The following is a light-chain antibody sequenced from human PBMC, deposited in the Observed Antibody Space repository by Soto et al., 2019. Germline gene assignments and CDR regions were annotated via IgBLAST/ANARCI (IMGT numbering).Light chain of an antibody. Sequence: EIVLTQSPGTLSSSPGDRATLSCRASQSVSTNYLAWYQQSLGQAPRLLIYGASSRATGIPDRFSGNGSGTDFTLTISRLEPEDFAVYYCHQYGSTPFTFGPGTKVDIK. CDR2: GAS. V-gene: IGKV3-20*01. J-gene: IGKJ3*01. CDR3: HQYGSTPFT. CDR1: QSVSTNY.